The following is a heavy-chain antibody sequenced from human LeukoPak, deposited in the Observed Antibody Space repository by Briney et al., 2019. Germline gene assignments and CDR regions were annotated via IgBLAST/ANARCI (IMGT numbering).Heavy chain of an antibody. CDR2: ISSSGSTI. CDR1: GFTFSDYY. CDR3: AKAETYYYDSSGLYAFDI. V-gene: IGHV3-11*01. D-gene: IGHD3-22*01. J-gene: IGHJ3*02. Sequence: AGGSLRLSCAASGFTFSDYYMSWIRQAPGKGLEWVSYISSSGSTIYYADSVKGRFTISRDNAKNSLYLQMNSLRAEDTAVYYCAKAETYYYDSSGLYAFDIWGQGTMVTVSS.